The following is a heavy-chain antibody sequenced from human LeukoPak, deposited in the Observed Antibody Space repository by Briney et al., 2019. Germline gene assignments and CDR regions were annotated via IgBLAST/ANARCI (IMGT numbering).Heavy chain of an antibody. CDR1: GGSISSYY. Sequence: SETLSLTCTVSGGSISSYYWSWIRQPPGKGLEWIGYIYYSGSTNYNPSLKSRVTISVDTSKNQFSLKLSSVTAADTAVYYCARGQGAFPSVLMDVWGQGTTVTVSS. CDR2: IYYSGST. J-gene: IGHJ6*02. CDR3: ARGQGAFPSVLMDV. D-gene: IGHD3-10*01. V-gene: IGHV4-59*01.